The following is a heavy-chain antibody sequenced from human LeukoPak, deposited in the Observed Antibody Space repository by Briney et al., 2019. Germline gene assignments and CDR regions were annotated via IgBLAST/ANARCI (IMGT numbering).Heavy chain of an antibody. J-gene: IGHJ4*02. Sequence: GGTLRLSCAASGFTFSSYGMSWVRQTPGKGLEWVGIMSNSGENTFYGEAVKGRFTISRDNSQNTLYLQMNSLRPEDTAVYYCAKGGASVTRYVDYWGQGTLVTVSS. D-gene: IGHD4-17*01. CDR3: AKGGASVTRYVDY. CDR2: MSNSGENT. V-gene: IGHV3-30*18. CDR1: GFTFSSYG.